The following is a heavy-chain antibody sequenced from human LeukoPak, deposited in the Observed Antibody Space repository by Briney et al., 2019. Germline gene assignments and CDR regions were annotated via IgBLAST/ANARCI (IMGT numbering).Heavy chain of an antibody. V-gene: IGHV3-7*03. CDR1: GFTFSSYW. J-gene: IGHJ6*02. D-gene: IGHD2-15*01. CDR2: IKKDGSEK. Sequence: PGGSLRLSCAASGFTFSSYWMNWVRQAPGNALEWVAYIKKDGSEKYYVDSVKGRFTISRDNAKNSLYLQMNSLRAEDTAMYHCARLGYPSGMDVWGQGTTVTVSS. CDR3: ARLGYPSGMDV.